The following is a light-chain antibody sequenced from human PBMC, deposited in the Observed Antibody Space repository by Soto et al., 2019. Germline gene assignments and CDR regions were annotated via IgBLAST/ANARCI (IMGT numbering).Light chain of an antibody. CDR3: QQYNKWRT. Sequence: ESVLTQSPATLSLSPGERATLSVRASQSIASNLAWYQQRPGQAPRLLIYGTSTRATGIPARFSGSGSGTEFTLTIDSLQSEDFAVYYCQQYNKWRTFGQGTKVDIK. J-gene: IGKJ1*01. V-gene: IGKV3-15*01. CDR1: QSIASN. CDR2: GTS.